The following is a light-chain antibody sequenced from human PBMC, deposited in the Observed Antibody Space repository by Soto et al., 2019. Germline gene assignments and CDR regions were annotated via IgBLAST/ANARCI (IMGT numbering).Light chain of an antibody. J-gene: IGLJ2*01. CDR1: SSDVGSYNL. V-gene: IGLV2-23*01. CDR2: EGS. Sequence: QSALTKPASVSGSPGQSITISCTGTSSDVGSYNLVSWYQQHPGKAPKLMIYEGSKRPSGVSNRFSGSKSGNTASLTISGLQAEDEADYYCCSYAGSSTEVFGGGTKVTVL. CDR3: CSYAGSSTEV.